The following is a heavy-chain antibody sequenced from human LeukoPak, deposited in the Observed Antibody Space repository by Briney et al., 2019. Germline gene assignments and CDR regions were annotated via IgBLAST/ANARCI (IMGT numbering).Heavy chain of an antibody. CDR1: GGSISSHY. V-gene: IGHV4-59*11. J-gene: IGHJ6*03. D-gene: IGHD6-6*01. Sequence: SETLSLTCTVSGGSISSHYWSWIRQPPGKGLEWIGYIYYSGSTNYNPSLKSRVTISVDTSKNQFSLKLSSVTAADTAVYYCARFYSSSSPYYYYYYMDVWGKGTTVTVSS. CDR3: ARFYSSSSPYYYYYYMDV. CDR2: IYYSGST.